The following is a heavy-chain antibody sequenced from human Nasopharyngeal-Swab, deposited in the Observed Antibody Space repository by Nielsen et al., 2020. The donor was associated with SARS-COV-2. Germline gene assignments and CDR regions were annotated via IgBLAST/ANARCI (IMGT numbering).Heavy chain of an antibody. V-gene: IGHV3-74*01. D-gene: IGHD2-21*02. CDR1: GSASSGNW. J-gene: IGHJ4*02. CDR3: TRGCGGDCHGIDY. CDR2: INFDGSAR. Sequence: GESLKISCAASGSASSGNWMHWVRQVPGKQPVWLSSINFDGSARGYADSVKGRFTISRDNANNTVYLQMNSLRAEDTAVYYCTRGCGGDCHGIDYWGRGTLVTVSS.